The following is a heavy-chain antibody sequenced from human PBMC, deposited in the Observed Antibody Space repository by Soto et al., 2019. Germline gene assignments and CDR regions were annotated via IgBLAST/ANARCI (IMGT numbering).Heavy chain of an antibody. CDR3: ARDLGSSWYPEYFQH. CDR1: GFTFSSYS. CDR2: VTGSSSTI. D-gene: IGHD6-13*01. J-gene: IGHJ1*01. Sequence: GGSLRLSCAASGFTFSSYSMNWVRQAPGKGLEWVSYVTGSSSTIYYADSVKGRFTISRDNAKNSLYLQMNSLRAEDTAVYYCARDLGSSWYPEYFQHWGQGTLVTVSS. V-gene: IGHV3-48*01.